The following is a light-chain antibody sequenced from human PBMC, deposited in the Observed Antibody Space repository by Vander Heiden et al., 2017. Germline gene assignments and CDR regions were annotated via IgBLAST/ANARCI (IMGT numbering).Light chain of an antibody. CDR3: QQYANSPLT. J-gene: IGKJ4*01. Sequence: EVVLTQSPATLSLSPGERATLSCGARQSVSSRFLAWYQQKPGLAPRLLIYDASTRATGIPDRFSGSGSGTDFTLTISRVEPEDFAVYYCQQYANSPLTFGGGTKVEIK. V-gene: IGKV3D-20*01. CDR1: QSVSSRF. CDR2: DAS.